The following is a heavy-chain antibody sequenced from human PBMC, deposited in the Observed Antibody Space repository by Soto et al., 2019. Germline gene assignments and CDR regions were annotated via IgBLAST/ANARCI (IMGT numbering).Heavy chain of an antibody. CDR2: ISYSGRTM. CDR3: ARVGDYEYTMDY. D-gene: IGHD3-16*01. V-gene: IGHV3-11*01. CDR1: GFTFSNYY. Sequence: QVQLVESGGGLVKPGGSLRLSCAASGFTFSNYYMTWIRQAPGKGLEWLSYISYSGRTMYYADSVKGRFTISRDNAKKSLFLQMNSLRAEDTAVYYCARVGDYEYTMDYWGQGTLVTVSS. J-gene: IGHJ4*02.